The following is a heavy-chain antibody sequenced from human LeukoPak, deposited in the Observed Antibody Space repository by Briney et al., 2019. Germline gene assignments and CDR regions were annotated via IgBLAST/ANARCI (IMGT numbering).Heavy chain of an antibody. J-gene: IGHJ5*01. CDR2: INGGGSAV. CDR3: ARVGSRGDWFDY. Sequence: GGSLRLSCAASGFTFSTYNMLWVRQTPGKGLEWLFYINGGGSAVHYADSVKDRFTFSRDNAKNSLYLQMNSLRVEDTGIYYCARVGSRGDWFDYWGQGTRVTVSS. D-gene: IGHD1-26*01. CDR1: GFTFSTYN. V-gene: IGHV3-48*01.